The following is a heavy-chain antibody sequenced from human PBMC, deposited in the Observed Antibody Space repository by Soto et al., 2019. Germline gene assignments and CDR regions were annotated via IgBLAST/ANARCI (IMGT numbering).Heavy chain of an antibody. V-gene: IGHV1-69*01. CDR3: ARGRAVEMATISRYGMDV. CDR2: IIPIFGTA. J-gene: IGHJ6*02. Sequence: QVQLVQSGAEVKKPGSSVKVSCKASGGTFSSYAISWVRQAPGQGLEWMGGIIPIFGTANYAQKFQGRVTITADESTSTVYMELSSLRSEDTAVYYCARGRAVEMATISRYGMDVWGQGTTVTVSS. CDR1: GGTFSSYA. D-gene: IGHD5-12*01.